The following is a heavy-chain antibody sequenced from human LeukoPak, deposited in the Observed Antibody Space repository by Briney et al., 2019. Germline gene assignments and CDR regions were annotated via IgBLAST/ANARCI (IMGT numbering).Heavy chain of an antibody. V-gene: IGHV3-7*01. CDR1: GFTFTSYW. D-gene: IGHD1-1*01. Sequence: GGSLRLSCAATGFTFTSYWMNWVRQAPGKGLEWVANIKPDGHSSYVGSVKGRFTISRDNAKNSLFLQMNSLRAEDTAVYYCAREDGTFDYWGQGALVTVSS. J-gene: IGHJ4*02. CDR3: AREDGTFDY. CDR2: IKPDGHS.